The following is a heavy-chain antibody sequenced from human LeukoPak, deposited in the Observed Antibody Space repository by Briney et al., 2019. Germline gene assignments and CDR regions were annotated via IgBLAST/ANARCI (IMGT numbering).Heavy chain of an antibody. J-gene: IGHJ4*02. V-gene: IGHV3-23*01. D-gene: IGHD6-13*01. CDR1: GFSFSSYA. CDR2: ISENGGST. Sequence: GGSLRLSCAASGFSFSSYATSWVRQAPGKGLEWVSAISENGGSTYYADSVKGRFTISRDNSKNTLYLQMNSLRANDTAVYYCAKSPYSSTWTSHFDSWGQGTLVTVSS. CDR3: AKSPYSSTWTSHFDS.